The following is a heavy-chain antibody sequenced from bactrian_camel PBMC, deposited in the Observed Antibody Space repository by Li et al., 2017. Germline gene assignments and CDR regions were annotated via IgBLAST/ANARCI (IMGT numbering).Heavy chain of an antibody. J-gene: IGHJ4*01. V-gene: IGHV3S1*01. CDR1: GITEGTNC. Sequence: HVQLVESGGGSVQAGGSLRLSCEVSGITEGTNCIGWFRQAPGKEREGVAAIMILGATTYYADSVKGRFTISQGNAKNMVYLQVNGPKAEDTAMYYCAAGWSFGVGTLLRRHYNYWGQGTQVTVS. CDR3: AAGWSFGVGTLLRRHYNY. CDR2: IMILGATT. D-gene: IGHD3*01.